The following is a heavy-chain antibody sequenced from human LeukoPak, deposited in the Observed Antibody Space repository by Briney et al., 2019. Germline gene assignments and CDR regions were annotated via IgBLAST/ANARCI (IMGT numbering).Heavy chain of an antibody. J-gene: IGHJ6*02. CDR2: ISYDGSNK. V-gene: IGHV3-30*04. CDR3: ARSAYCGGDCYSRYYYGMDV. Sequence: TGGSLRLSCAASGFTFSSYAMHWVRQAPGKGLEWVAVISYDGSNKYYADSVKGRFTISRDNSKNTLYLQMNSLRAEDTAVYYCARSAYCGGDCYSRYYYGMDVWGQGTTVTVSS. D-gene: IGHD2-21*02. CDR1: GFTFSSYA.